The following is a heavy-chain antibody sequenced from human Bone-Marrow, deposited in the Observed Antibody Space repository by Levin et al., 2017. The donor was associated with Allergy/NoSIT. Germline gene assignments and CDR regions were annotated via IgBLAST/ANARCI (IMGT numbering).Heavy chain of an antibody. D-gene: IGHD3-9*01. CDR3: ATSYYDILTGCDAFDI. Sequence: LRLSCTVSGGSISSGDYYWSWIRQPPGKGLEWIGYIYYSGSTYYNPSLKSRVTISVDTSKNQFSLKLSSVTAADTAVYYCATSYYDILTGCDAFDIWGQGTMVTVSS. J-gene: IGHJ3*02. CDR1: GGSISSGDYY. CDR2: IYYSGST. V-gene: IGHV4-30-4*01.